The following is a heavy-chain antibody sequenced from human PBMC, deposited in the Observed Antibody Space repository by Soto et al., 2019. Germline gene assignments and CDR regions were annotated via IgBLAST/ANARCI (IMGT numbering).Heavy chain of an antibody. CDR1: GFSLSSRKMG. J-gene: IGHJ4*02. D-gene: IGHD3-9*01. CDR2: IYWDDDK. CDR3: AHTGYYDLLTFDY. V-gene: IGHV2-5*02. Sequence: QITLKESGPTLVNPTQTLTLTCNFSGFSLSSRKMGVGWIRQPPGKALEWLALIYWDDDKRYRPSLNNRLTITKDTSKNQVLLPMTNLDPVDTATYYCAHTGYYDLLTFDYWGQGTLVTVSS.